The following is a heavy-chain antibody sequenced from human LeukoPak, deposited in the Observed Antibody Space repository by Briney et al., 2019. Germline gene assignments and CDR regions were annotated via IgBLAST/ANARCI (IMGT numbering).Heavy chain of an antibody. CDR1: GFTFSDYY. Sequence: GGSLRLSCAASGFTFSDYYMSWIRQAPGKGLEWVSYISSSGSTIYYADSVKGRFTISRDNAKNSLYLQMNSLRAEDTAVYYCARDYNCSGGSCYFYGMDVWGQGTTVTVSS. J-gene: IGHJ6*02. V-gene: IGHV3-11*01. CDR3: ARDYNCSGGSCYFYGMDV. CDR2: ISSSGSTI. D-gene: IGHD2-15*01.